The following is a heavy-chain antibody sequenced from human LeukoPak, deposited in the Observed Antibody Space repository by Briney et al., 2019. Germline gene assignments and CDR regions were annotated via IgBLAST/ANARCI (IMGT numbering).Heavy chain of an antibody. J-gene: IGHJ4*02. CDR2: INPNSGGT. CDR3: ARDKSQAAAGSNFDY. V-gene: IGHV1-2*02. CDR1: GYTFTGYY. D-gene: IGHD6-13*01. Sequence: GASVKVSCKASGYTFTGYYMHWVRQAPGQGLEWMGWINPNSGGTNYAQKFQGRVTMTRDTSISTAYMELSRLRSDDTAVYYCARDKSQAAAGSNFDYWGQGTLVTVSS.